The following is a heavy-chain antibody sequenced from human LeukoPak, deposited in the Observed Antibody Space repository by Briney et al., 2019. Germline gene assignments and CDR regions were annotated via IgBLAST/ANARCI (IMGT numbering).Heavy chain of an antibody. D-gene: IGHD2-15*01. CDR2: ISYVGSKK. CDR3: AREKGYCSGGSCYYFDY. J-gene: IGHJ4*02. Sequence: GGSLRLSCAASGFTFSSYAMHWVRQAPGKGLEWVAVISYVGSKKYYADSVKGRFTISRDNSKNTLYLQMNSLRAEDTAVYYCAREKGYCSGGSCYYFDYWGQGTLVTVSS. CDR1: GFTFSSYA. V-gene: IGHV3-30*04.